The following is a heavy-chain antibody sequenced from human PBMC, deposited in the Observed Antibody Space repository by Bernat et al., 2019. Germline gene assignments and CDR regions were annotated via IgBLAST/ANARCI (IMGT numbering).Heavy chain of an antibody. J-gene: IGHJ4*02. CDR2: IWYDGSNK. Sequence: QVQRVESGGGVVQPGRSLRLSCAASGFTFSTYGMHWVRQAPCKRLEWVAVIWYDGSNKYYADSVKGRFTISRDNSKNTLYMQMNSLRAEDTAVYYCARDPKYSSSPCFDYWGQGTLVTVSS. CDR1: GFTFSTYG. V-gene: IGHV3-33*01. CDR3: ARDPKYSSSPCFDY. D-gene: IGHD6-6*01.